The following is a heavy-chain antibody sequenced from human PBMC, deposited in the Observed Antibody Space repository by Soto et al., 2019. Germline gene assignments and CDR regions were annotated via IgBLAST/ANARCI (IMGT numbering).Heavy chain of an antibody. CDR1: GFNLDDYG. CDR2: INWNGGSI. V-gene: IGHV3-9*01. J-gene: IGHJ3*02. D-gene: IGHD3-10*01. Sequence: EVQLVESGGGLVQPGRSLRLSCAASGFNLDDYGMHWVRQAPGRGLEWVSGINWNGGSIDYADSVKGRFTISRDNDKNSQYLQVNSMRPEDTALYYCIKDISRGITPCGAFNMWGQGTMVTVSS. CDR3: IKDISRGITPCGAFNM.